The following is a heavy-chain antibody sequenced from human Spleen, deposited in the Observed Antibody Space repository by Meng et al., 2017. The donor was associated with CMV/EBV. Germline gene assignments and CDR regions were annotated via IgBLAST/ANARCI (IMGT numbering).Heavy chain of an antibody. CDR1: GFTFSNYE. CDR2: ISYDGSNK. CDR3: ASNPSSGWDYYYYGMDV. D-gene: IGHD6-19*01. Sequence: LSLTCAASGFTFSNYEMNWVRQAPGQGLEWVAVISYDGSNKYYADSVKGRFTISRDNSKNTLYLQMNSLRAEDTAVYYCASNPSSGWDYYYYGMDVWGQGTTVTVSS. J-gene: IGHJ6*02. V-gene: IGHV3-30*04.